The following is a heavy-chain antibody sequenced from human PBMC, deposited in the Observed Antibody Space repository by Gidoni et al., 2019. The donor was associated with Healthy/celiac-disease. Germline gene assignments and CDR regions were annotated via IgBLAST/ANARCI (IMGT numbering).Heavy chain of an antibody. D-gene: IGHD3-3*01. CDR1: GLTFSTYA. Sequence: EVQLMESGGGLVPPGGSLILSGAVSGLTFSTYAMSWVRPAPGKGLEWVSGISGSGGSTYYADSVKGRFTISRDNSKNTLYLQMNSLRAEDTAVYYCAKDRGRTNYDLHSLWTNFDYWGQGTLVTVSS. V-gene: IGHV3-23*01. CDR3: AKDRGRTNYDLHSLWTNFDY. J-gene: IGHJ4*02. CDR2: ISGSGGST.